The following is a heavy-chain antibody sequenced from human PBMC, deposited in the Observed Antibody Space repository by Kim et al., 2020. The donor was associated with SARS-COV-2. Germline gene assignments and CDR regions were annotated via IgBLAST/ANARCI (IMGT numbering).Heavy chain of an antibody. CDR2: ST. J-gene: IGHJ4*02. D-gene: IGHD3-10*01. V-gene: IGHV4-59*01. Sequence: STNYNPSLKSRVTISVDTSKNQFSLKLSSVTAADTAVYYCARDEGSFFDYWGQGTLVTVSS. CDR3: ARDEGSFFDY.